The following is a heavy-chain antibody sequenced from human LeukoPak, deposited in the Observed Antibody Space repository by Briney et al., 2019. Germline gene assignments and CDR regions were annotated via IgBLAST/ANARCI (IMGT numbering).Heavy chain of an antibody. V-gene: IGHV3-11*04. Sequence: GGSLRLSCAGSGFIFSDFYMSRIRQAPGKGPECVSHISPGGSVIYYADSVKGRFTITRDNANNSLSLQMSGLRAEDTAVYYCAREDGYCTSSTCFGSHKNWFDPWGQGTLVTVSS. CDR3: AREDGYCTSSTCFGSHKNWFDP. D-gene: IGHD2-2*03. CDR1: GFIFSDFY. J-gene: IGHJ5*02. CDR2: ISPGGSVI.